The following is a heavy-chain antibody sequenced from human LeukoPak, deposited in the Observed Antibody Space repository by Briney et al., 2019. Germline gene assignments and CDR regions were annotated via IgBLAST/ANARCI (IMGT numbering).Heavy chain of an antibody. J-gene: IGHJ4*02. CDR2: ISYDESNK. V-gene: IGHV3-30*04. CDR1: GFTFSSYA. CDR3: ARRRYSGSSQHFDY. Sequence: PGGSLRLSCAASGFTFSSYAIHWVRQAPGKGLEWVAIISYDESNKYYADSVRGRFTISRDNSKNTLYLQMNSLRAEDTAVYYCARRRYSGSSQHFDYWGLGTLVTVSS. D-gene: IGHD1-26*01.